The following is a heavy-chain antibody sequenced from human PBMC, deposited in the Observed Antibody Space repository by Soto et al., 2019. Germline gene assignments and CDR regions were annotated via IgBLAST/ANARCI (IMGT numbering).Heavy chain of an antibody. Sequence: SVKVSCKASGGTFSSYAISWVRQAPGQGLEWMGGIIPIFGTANYAQKFQGRVTITADESTSTAYMELSSLRSEDTAVYYCARGIVTTGYSSSWYFYYGMDVWGQGTTVTVSS. V-gene: IGHV1-69*13. CDR1: GGTFSSYA. CDR2: IIPIFGTA. D-gene: IGHD6-13*01. J-gene: IGHJ6*02. CDR3: ARGIVTTGYSSSWYFYYGMDV.